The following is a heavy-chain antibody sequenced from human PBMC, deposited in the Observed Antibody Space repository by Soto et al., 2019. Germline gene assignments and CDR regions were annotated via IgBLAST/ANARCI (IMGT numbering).Heavy chain of an antibody. CDR2: INASNSNT. Sequence: GASVKVSCKASGYTFTSYAMHWVRQAPGQRLEGMGWINASNSNTKYSQKYQGRVTITRDTSASTAYMELSSLRSEDTAVYYCARDQNLRFLEWLSQAAAGPFDPWGQGTLVTVSS. J-gene: IGHJ5*02. CDR1: GYTFTSYA. D-gene: IGHD3-3*01. V-gene: IGHV1-3*01. CDR3: ARDQNLRFLEWLSQAAAGPFDP.